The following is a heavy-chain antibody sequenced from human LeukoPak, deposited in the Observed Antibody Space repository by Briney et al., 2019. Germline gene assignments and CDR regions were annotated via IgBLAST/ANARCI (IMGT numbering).Heavy chain of an antibody. Sequence: SVKVSCKASGGTFSSYAISWVRQAPGQGLEWMGRIIPIFGTANYAQKFQGRVTITTDESTSTAYMEMSSLRSEDTAVYYCARDGRVGSSWYYYYYMDVWGKGTTVTVSS. J-gene: IGHJ6*03. D-gene: IGHD6-13*01. V-gene: IGHV1-69*05. CDR2: IIPIFGTA. CDR1: GGTFSSYA. CDR3: ARDGRVGSSWYYYYYMDV.